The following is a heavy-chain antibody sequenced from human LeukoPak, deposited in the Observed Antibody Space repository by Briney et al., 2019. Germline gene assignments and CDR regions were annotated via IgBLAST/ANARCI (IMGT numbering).Heavy chain of an antibody. J-gene: IGHJ4*02. Sequence: GASVKVSCKTSGYTFIDYYMHWVRQAPGHGLECMGWINPKTGDTNYAQKFQDRVTMTRDTSINTAYMEVSSLRGDDTAVYYCARKNNFWSGHPFDSWGQGTLVSVSS. CDR1: GYTFIDYY. CDR2: INPKTGDT. V-gene: IGHV1-2*02. D-gene: IGHD3-3*01. CDR3: ARKNNFWSGHPFDS.